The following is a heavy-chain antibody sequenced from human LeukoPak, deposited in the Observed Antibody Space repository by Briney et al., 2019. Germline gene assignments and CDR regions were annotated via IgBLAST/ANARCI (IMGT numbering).Heavy chain of an antibody. J-gene: IGHJ4*02. CDR2: VSGSGGST. CDR3: AKSAESTFYYFDY. CDR1: GFTFSSYA. Sequence: GGSLRLSCAASGFTFSSYAMSWVRQAPGKGLEWVSTVSGSGGSTYYAGSVKGRFTISRDSSKNTLYLQMNSLRAEDTAVYYCAKSAESTFYYFDYWGQGTLVTVSS. V-gene: IGHV3-23*01. D-gene: IGHD1-1*01.